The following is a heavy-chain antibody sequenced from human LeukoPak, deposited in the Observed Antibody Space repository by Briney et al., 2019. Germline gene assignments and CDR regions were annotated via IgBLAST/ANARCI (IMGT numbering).Heavy chain of an antibody. V-gene: IGHV1-69*02. D-gene: IGHD2-21*02. J-gene: IGHJ3*02. CDR2: IIPILGIA. CDR3: ASRLTANAFDI. Sequence: SVKVSCKASGGTFSSYTISWVRQAPGQGLEWMGRIIPILGIANYAQKFQGRVTVTADKSTSTAYMELSSLRSEDTAVYYCASRLTANAFDIWGQGTMVTVSS. CDR1: GGTFSSYT.